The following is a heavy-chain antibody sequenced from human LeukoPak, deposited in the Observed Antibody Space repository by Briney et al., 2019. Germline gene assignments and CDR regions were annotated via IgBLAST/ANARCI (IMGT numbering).Heavy chain of an antibody. CDR3: ARSGAHTAMVFIDY. Sequence: GASVKVSCKASGYTFTSYDINWVRQATGQGLEWMGWMNPNSGGTNYAQKFQGRVTMTRDTSISTAYMELSRLRSDDTAVYYCARSGAHTAMVFIDYWGQGTLVTVSS. CDR1: GYTFTSYD. CDR2: MNPNSGGT. D-gene: IGHD5-18*01. J-gene: IGHJ4*02. V-gene: IGHV1-2*02.